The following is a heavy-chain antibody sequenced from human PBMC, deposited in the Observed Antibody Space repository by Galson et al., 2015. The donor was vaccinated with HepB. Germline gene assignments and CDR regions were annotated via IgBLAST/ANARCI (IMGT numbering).Heavy chain of an antibody. Sequence: SLRLSCAASGLTFSSYDMHWVRQATGKGLEWVSAIGTAGDTYYAGSLKGRFTISRENAKNSLYLQMNSLRAGDTAMYFCARSGCSGGRCYSDYYYGMDVWGQGTTVTVSS. CDR2: IGTAGDT. CDR1: GLTFSSYD. V-gene: IGHV3-13*01. D-gene: IGHD2-15*01. J-gene: IGHJ6*02. CDR3: ARSGCSGGRCYSDYYYGMDV.